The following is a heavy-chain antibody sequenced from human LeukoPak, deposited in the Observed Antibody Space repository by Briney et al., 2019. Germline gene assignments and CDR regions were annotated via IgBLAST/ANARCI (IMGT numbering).Heavy chain of an antibody. CDR1: GYSFTSYW. CDR3: AREGDYGDYSTTPSGGMDV. Sequence: GESLKISCKGSGYSFTSYWIGWVRQMPGKGLEWMGIINPGDSDTRYSPSFQGQVTISADKSISTAYLQWSSLKASDTAMYYCAREGDYGDYSTTPSGGMDVWGQGTTVTVSS. CDR2: INPGDSDT. J-gene: IGHJ6*02. V-gene: IGHV5-51*01. D-gene: IGHD4-17*01.